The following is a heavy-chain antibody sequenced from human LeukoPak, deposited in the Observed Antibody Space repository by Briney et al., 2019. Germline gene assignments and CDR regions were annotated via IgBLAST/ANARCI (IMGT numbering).Heavy chain of an antibody. D-gene: IGHD3-22*01. CDR3: ARSTYYYDISGYYGY. CDR2: IYPGDSDT. V-gene: IGHV5-51*03. CDR1: GYSFISYW. J-gene: IGHJ4*02. Sequence: PGESLKISCTGSGYSFISYWIGWVRQRPGKGLEWMGIIYPGDSDTRYSPSFQGQVTISADKSISTAYLQWSSLKASDTAMYYCARSTYYYDISGYYGYWGQGTLVTVSS.